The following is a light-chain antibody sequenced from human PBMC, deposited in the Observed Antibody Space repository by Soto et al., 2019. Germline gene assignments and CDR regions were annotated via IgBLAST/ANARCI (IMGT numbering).Light chain of an antibody. J-gene: IGKJ5*01. Sequence: EIVWTQSPATLSLSPGERATLSCRASQSVSSYLAWYQQKPGPAPRLLIYDASNRATGIPARFSGSGSGKDFTLTISSLEPEDFAVYYCQQRSNWPTFGQGTRLEIK. CDR2: DAS. CDR3: QQRSNWPT. CDR1: QSVSSY. V-gene: IGKV3-11*01.